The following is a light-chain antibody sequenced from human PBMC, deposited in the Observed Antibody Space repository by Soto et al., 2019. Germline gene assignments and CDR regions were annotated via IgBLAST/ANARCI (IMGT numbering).Light chain of an antibody. CDR2: KAS. Sequence: DIQVAQAPSTLSSSLGDKVTITCRASQSISSWLAWYQQKPGKAPKLLIYKASSLESGVPSRFSGSGSGTDFTLTISRLEPEDFAVYYCQQYGSSPPITFGQGTRLEIK. CDR3: QQYGSSPPIT. J-gene: IGKJ5*01. V-gene: IGKV1-5*03. CDR1: QSISSW.